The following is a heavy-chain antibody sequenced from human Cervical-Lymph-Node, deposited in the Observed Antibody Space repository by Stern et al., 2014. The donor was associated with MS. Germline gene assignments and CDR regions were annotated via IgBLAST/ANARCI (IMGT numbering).Heavy chain of an antibody. CDR2: IYAGNSET. CDR1: GYHFPSYW. D-gene: IGHD2-15*01. J-gene: IGHJ4*02. V-gene: IGHV5-51*01. Sequence: EVQLVESGAEVKKPGESLKISCKGSGYHFPSYWIAWVRQMPGNGLEWIGIIYAGNSETKYSPSFQGQVTISVDKTINTASLQWSSLKASDTAIYYCARDKVDCSGGSCHPPFFDYWGQGTLVTVSS. CDR3: ARDKVDCSGGSCHPPFFDY.